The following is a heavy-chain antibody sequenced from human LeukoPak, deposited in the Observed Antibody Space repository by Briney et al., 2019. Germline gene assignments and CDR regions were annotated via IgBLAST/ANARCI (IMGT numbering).Heavy chain of an antibody. V-gene: IGHV3-30*04. CDR2: ISYDGSNK. D-gene: IGHD6-13*01. Sequence: GGSLRLSCAASGFTFSTYAMHWVRQAPGEGLEWVAVISYDGSNKYYADSVKGRFTISRDNSKNTLYLQMNSLRAEDTAVYYCASSSWYSYYFDYWGQGTLVTVSS. J-gene: IGHJ4*02. CDR3: ASSSWYSYYFDY. CDR1: GFTFSTYA.